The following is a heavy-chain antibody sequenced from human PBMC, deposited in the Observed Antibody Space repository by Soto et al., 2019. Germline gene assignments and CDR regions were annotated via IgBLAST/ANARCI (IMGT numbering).Heavy chain of an antibody. CDR1: GYTLTELS. D-gene: IGHD2-21*01. CDR2: FDPEDGET. Sequence: QVQLVQSGAEVKKPGASVKVSCKVSGYTLTELSMHWVRQAPGKGLEWMGGFDPEDGETIYAQKFQGRVTMTEDTSTDTAYMELSSLRSEDTAVYYCATSFRSRTSAWNAINFDYWGQGTLVTVSS. CDR3: ATSFRSRTSAWNAINFDY. J-gene: IGHJ4*02. V-gene: IGHV1-24*01.